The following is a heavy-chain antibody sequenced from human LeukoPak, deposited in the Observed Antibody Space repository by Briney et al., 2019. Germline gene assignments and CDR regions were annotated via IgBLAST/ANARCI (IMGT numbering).Heavy chain of an antibody. J-gene: IGHJ4*02. V-gene: IGHV5-51*01. CDR1: GYSFTSSW. D-gene: IGHD1-26*01. Sequence: GESLKISCRGSGYSFTSSWIGWVRQMPGKGLEWMGIIYPGDSDTRYSPSFQGQVTISADKSISTAYLQWSSLKASDTAMYYCAIYSDTYYFDHWGQGTLVTVSS. CDR2: IYPGDSDT. CDR3: AIYSDTYYFDH.